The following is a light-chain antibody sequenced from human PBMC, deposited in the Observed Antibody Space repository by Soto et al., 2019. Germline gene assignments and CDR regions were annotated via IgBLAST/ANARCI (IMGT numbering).Light chain of an antibody. V-gene: IGLV2-14*01. CDR1: SSDVGGYDY. CDR3: SSHTSGSTRV. Sequence: QSALTQPASVSGSPGQSIAISCTGTSSDVGGYDYVSWYQQQPDKAPKLMIYEVTKRPSGVSNRFSGSKSGNTASLTISGLQAEDEADYYCSSHTSGSTRVFGTGTNSPS. CDR2: EVT. J-gene: IGLJ1*01.